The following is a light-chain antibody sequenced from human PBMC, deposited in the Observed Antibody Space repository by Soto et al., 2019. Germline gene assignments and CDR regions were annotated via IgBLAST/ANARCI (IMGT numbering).Light chain of an antibody. V-gene: IGLV2-14*01. CDR2: DVS. CDR3: SSYTSTNTLI. J-gene: IGLJ2*01. Sequence: QCVLTQPASVSGSPGQSITISCTGTSSDVGSYNYVSWYQQNPGKAPKLIIHDVSNRPSGVSNRFSGSKSGNTASLTISGLQAEDEANYYCSSYTSTNTLIFGGGTKLTVL. CDR1: SSDVGSYNY.